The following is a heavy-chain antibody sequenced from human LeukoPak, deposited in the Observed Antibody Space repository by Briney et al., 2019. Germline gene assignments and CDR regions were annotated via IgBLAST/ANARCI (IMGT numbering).Heavy chain of an antibody. CDR1: GFTFSSHA. CDR2: ISDNGGNT. Sequence: GGSLRLSCAASGFTFSSHALGWARQAPGKGLEWVSSISDNGGNTHYADSVKGRFTISRDNSKNTLFLQMNSLRAEDTAVYFCARDRYGSGSLCMDVWGQGTTVTVSS. V-gene: IGHV3-23*01. J-gene: IGHJ6*02. D-gene: IGHD3-10*01. CDR3: ARDRYGSGSLCMDV.